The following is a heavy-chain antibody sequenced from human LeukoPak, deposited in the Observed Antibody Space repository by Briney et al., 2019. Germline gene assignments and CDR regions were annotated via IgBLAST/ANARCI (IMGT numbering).Heavy chain of an antibody. Sequence: SETLSLTCAVSGYSISSGYYWGWIRQPPGKGLEWIGSIYHSGSTYYNPSLKSRVTISVDTSKNQFSLKLSSVTAADTAVYYFARPALDAFDIWGQGTMVTVSS. J-gene: IGHJ3*02. V-gene: IGHV4-38-2*01. D-gene: IGHD6-25*01. CDR1: GYSISSGYY. CDR2: IYHSGST. CDR3: ARPALDAFDI.